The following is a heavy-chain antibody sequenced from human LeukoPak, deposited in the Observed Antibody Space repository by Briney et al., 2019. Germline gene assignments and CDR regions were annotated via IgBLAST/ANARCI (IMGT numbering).Heavy chain of an antibody. J-gene: IGHJ3*02. CDR2: ISIYTGDT. D-gene: IGHD6-13*01. V-gene: IGHV1-2*02. Sequence: ASVKVSCKASGYTFTSYDISWVRQAPGQGLEWMGWISIYTGDTNYAQKFQGRVTMTRDTSISTAYMELSRLRSDDTAVYYCAREGASSSWTSDAFDIWGQGTMVTVSS. CDR1: GYTFTSYD. CDR3: AREGASSSWTSDAFDI.